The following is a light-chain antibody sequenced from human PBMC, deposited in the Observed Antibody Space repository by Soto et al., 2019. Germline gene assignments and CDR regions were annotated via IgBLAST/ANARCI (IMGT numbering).Light chain of an antibody. Sequence: EIVMTQSPATLSVSPGERATLSCRASQSVSSNLAWFQQKPGQAPRLLIYGASTRATGIPARFSGSGSGTEFTLTIDSLQSEDFAVYYCQQYNKWYTFGQGTKLEIK. J-gene: IGKJ2*01. V-gene: IGKV3-15*01. CDR3: QQYNKWYT. CDR2: GAS. CDR1: QSVSSN.